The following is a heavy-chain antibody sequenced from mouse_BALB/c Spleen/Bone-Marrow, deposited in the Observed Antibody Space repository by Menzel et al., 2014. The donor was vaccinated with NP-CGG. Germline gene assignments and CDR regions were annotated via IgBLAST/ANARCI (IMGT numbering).Heavy chain of an antibody. CDR1: GFNIKDTY. V-gene: IGHV14-3*02. CDR3: ARYRLGTYFDY. CDR2: VDPASGNT. D-gene: IGHD2-14*01. Sequence: VQLQQSGAELVKPGASVKLSCTASGFNIKDTYMHWVKQRPEQGLEWIGRVDPASGNTKYDPKFQGKATITADTSPNTAYLQLSGLTSEDTAVYYCARYRLGTYFDYWGQGTTLTVSS. J-gene: IGHJ2*01.